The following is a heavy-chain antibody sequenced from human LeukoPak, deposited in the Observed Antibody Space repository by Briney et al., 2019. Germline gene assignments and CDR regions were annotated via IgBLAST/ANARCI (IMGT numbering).Heavy chain of an antibody. D-gene: IGHD1-7*01. CDR3: ARGWNYAFRFDY. J-gene: IGHJ4*02. Sequence: GGSLRLSCAASGFTLSDYWMTWVRQAPGKGLEWAAHIKQDGSERYYGDSVKGRFTISRDNANNLVYLQMNSLGAGDTAVYYCARGWNYAFRFDYWGQGTLVTVSS. CDR2: IKQDGSER. V-gene: IGHV3-7*01. CDR1: GFTLSDYW.